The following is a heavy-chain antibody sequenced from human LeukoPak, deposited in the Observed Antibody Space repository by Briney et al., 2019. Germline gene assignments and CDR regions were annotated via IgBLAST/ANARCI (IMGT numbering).Heavy chain of an antibody. CDR1: GFTVSSNY. V-gene: IGHV3-53*05. CDR2: IYSDGST. Sequence: GGSLRLSCAASGFTVSSNYMSWVRQAPGKGLEWVSVIYSDGSTYYADSVKGRFTISRDNSKNTLYLQMGSLRAEDMAVYYCARGLGATYSSSWYSGYFDLWGRGTLVTVSS. D-gene: IGHD6-13*01. J-gene: IGHJ2*01. CDR3: ARGLGATYSSSWYSGYFDL.